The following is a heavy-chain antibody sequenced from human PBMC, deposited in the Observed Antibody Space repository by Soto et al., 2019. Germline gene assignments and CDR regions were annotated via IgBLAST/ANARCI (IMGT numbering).Heavy chain of an antibody. V-gene: IGHV4-59*01. J-gene: IGHJ3*02. CDR2: TQYIGST. D-gene: IGHD3-9*01. CDR1: GASLSTYY. Sequence: PSETLSLTCSVSGASLSTYYWSWIRQPPGKGLEWIGYTQYIGSTKYNPSLKSRVTISVDTSKNQFTLKLSSVTAAETAVYYCARDQTGSPVFDRAFDIWGQGTMVTVSS. CDR3: ARDQTGSPVFDRAFDI.